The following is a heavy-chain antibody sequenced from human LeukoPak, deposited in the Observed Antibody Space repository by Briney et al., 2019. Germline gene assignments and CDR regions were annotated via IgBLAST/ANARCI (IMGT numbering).Heavy chain of an antibody. CDR2: INGDGSST. CDR3: ARVDPKAPGDYS. Sequence: QPGGSLRLSCAASGFTFSTYWIHWVRQVPGKGLVWVSHINGDGSSTSYADSVKGRFTISRDNAKNTLYVQMNNLRAEDTAVYYCARVDPKAPGDYSWGRGTLVTVSS. CDR1: GFTFSTYW. V-gene: IGHV3-74*01. J-gene: IGHJ4*02. D-gene: IGHD2-2*03.